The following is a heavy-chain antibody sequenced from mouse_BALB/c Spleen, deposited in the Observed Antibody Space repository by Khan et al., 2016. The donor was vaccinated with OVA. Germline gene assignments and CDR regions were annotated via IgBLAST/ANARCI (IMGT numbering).Heavy chain of an antibody. V-gene: IGHV2-6-5*01. CDR3: AKWVWSYYYTLDY. Sequence: VQLQESGPGLVAPSQNLSITCTVSGFSLNDYGVSWIRQPPGKGLEWLGVIWGGGSTYYNSALKSRLSITKDNSKSQVFLKMSSLQSDDTAIFYCAKWVWSYYYTLDYWGQGTSVTVSS. CDR1: GFSLNDYG. J-gene: IGHJ4*01. CDR2: IWGGGST.